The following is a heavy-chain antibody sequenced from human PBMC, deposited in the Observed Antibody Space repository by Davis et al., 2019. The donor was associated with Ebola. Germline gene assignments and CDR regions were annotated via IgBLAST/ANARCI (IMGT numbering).Heavy chain of an antibody. Sequence: AASVKVSCKASGYTFTTYGISWVRQAPGQGLEWMGWISAYYGTTNYAQSHQGRVTMTRDTSTSTAHMKLRGRRSDDTAVYYCAREAEVDGSIFFLHWGQGTLVTVSS. CDR1: GYTFTTYG. CDR2: ISAYYGTT. D-gene: IGHD3-10*01. V-gene: IGHV1-18*01. CDR3: AREAEVDGSIFFLH. J-gene: IGHJ1*01.